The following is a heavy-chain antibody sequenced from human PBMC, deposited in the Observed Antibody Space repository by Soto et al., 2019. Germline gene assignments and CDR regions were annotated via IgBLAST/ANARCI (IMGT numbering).Heavy chain of an antibody. CDR3: AVYYCARTGDPNWFDP. Sequence: TGGSLRLSCAASGFTFSNAWMNWVRQAPGKGLEWVGRIKSKTDGGTTDYAAPVKGRFTISRDDSKNTLYLQMNSLNLSSVTVADTAVYYCARTGDPNWFDPWGQGTLVTVSS. D-gene: IGHD7-27*01. CDR1: GFTFSNAW. V-gene: IGHV3-15*07. J-gene: IGHJ5*02. CDR2: IKSKTDGGTT.